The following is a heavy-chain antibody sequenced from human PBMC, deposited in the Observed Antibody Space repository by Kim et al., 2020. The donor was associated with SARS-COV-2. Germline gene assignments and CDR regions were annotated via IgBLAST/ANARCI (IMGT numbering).Heavy chain of an antibody. CDR1: GGSISSSSYY. CDR3: ARIPFDSSGYYPPERFDP. Sequence: SETLSLTCTVSGGSISSSSYYWGWIRQPPGKGLEWIGSIYYGGSTYYNPSLKSRVTISVDTSKNQFSLKLSSVTAADTAVYYCARIPFDSSGYYPPERFDPWGQGTLVTVSS. V-gene: IGHV4-39*01. CDR2: IYYGGST. J-gene: IGHJ5*02. D-gene: IGHD3-22*01.